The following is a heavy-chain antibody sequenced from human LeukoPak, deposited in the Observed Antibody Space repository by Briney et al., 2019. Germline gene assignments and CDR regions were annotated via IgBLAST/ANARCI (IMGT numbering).Heavy chain of an antibody. CDR2: ISYDGSDK. CDR3: ARGGRWLQPEIDY. J-gene: IGHJ4*02. D-gene: IGHD5-24*01. V-gene: IGHV3-30-3*01. Sequence: GGSLRLSCAASGFTFSSYAMHWVRQAPGKGLEWVAVISYDGSDKYYADSVKGRFTISRDNSKNTPYLQMNSLRAEDTAVYYCARGGRWLQPEIDYWGQGTLVTVSS. CDR1: GFTFSSYA.